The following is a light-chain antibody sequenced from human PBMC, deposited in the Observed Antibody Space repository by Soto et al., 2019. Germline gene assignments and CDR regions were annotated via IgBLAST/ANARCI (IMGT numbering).Light chain of an antibody. Sequence: DIQMTLYPSTLSASVGDKVTITCRASQSISSWLAWYQQKPGKAPKLLIYKASTLESGVPSNFSGSGAGTDFTLTISSREAEDFAVYYCQQRSNSSPLTFGGGTKVDIK. V-gene: IGKV1-5*03. J-gene: IGKJ4*01. CDR3: QQRSNSSPLT. CDR1: QSISSW. CDR2: KAS.